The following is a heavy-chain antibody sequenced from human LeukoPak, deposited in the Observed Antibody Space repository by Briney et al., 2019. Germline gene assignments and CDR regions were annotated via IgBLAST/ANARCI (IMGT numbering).Heavy chain of an antibody. Sequence: GGSLRLSCAASGFTFSSYSMNWVRQAPGKGLEWVSSISSSSSYIYYADSVKGRFTISRDNAKNSLYLQMNSLRAVDTDVYYCARRHGGIDAFDIWGQGTMVTVSS. CDR2: ISSSSSYI. CDR3: ARRHGGIDAFDI. CDR1: GFTFSSYS. V-gene: IGHV3-21*01. D-gene: IGHD4-23*01. J-gene: IGHJ3*02.